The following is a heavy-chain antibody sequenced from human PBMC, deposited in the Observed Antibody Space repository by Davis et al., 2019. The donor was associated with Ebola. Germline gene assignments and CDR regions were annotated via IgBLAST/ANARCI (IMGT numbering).Heavy chain of an antibody. J-gene: IGHJ6*03. V-gene: IGHV4-34*01. Sequence: PSETLSLICTVSGGSISSYYWSWIRQPPGKGLEWIGEINHSGSTNYNPSLKSRVTISVDTSKNQFSLKLSSVTAADTAVYYCARGLSVTQVYYYYYYMDVWGKGTTVTVSS. CDR2: INHSGST. CDR3: ARGLSVTQVYYYYYYMDV. CDR1: GGSISSYY. D-gene: IGHD4-17*01.